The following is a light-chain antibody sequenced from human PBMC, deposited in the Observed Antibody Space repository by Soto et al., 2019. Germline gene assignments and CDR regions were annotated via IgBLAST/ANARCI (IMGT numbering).Light chain of an antibody. V-gene: IGLV2-8*01. CDR3: KSYAGSKTYV. J-gene: IGLJ1*01. CDR2: EVV. Sequence: QSVLTHPPSACWSPGHSVTISCTGTKNDIGVYDFVSWYQHHPGKAPRLIIYEVVQRPSGVPDRFSGSKSGNTASLTVSGLKAADEADYFCKSYAGSKTYVFGSGTKV. CDR1: KNDIGVYDF.